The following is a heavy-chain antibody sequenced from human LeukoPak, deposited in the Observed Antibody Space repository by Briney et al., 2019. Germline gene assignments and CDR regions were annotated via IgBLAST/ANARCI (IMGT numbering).Heavy chain of an antibody. Sequence: PSETLSLTCTVSGRSISSYYGSWIRQPAGKGLEWIGRIYTSGSTNYNPSLKSRVTMSVDTSKNQFSLKLSSVTAADTAVYYCARDQTNGPFDYWGQGTLVTVSS. CDR3: ARDQTNGPFDY. CDR1: GRSISSYY. V-gene: IGHV4-4*07. CDR2: IYTSGST. J-gene: IGHJ4*02. D-gene: IGHD2-8*01.